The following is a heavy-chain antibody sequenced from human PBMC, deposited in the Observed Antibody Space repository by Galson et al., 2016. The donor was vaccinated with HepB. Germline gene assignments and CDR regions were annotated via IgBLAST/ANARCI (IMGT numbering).Heavy chain of an antibody. J-gene: IGHJ4*02. CDR2: TYYRSEWRP. CDR1: GDSVSNNIDG. Sequence: CAISGDSVSNNIDGWSWIRQSPSRGLEWLGRTYYRSEWRPDYAPSVRSRISINPDTSKNQFSLHLTSVTPEDTAVYYCVKSIYLGRGFVAWGQGTLVTVSS. D-gene: IGHD2-2*02. V-gene: IGHV6-1*01. CDR3: VKSIYLGRGFVA.